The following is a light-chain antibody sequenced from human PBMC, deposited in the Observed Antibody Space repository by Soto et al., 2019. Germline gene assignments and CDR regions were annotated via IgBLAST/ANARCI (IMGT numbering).Light chain of an antibody. CDR2: GTS. J-gene: IGKJ4*01. CDR3: KYYGSSVT. Sequence: EIVVTQSPGTLSLSPGERATLSCRASQSISNDHLAWYQQKPGQAPRLLIYGTSNRATGGIADRFSGSGSGTDVTLTISRLEPEDFAVYYCKYYGSSVTFAGGTKVEIK. V-gene: IGKV3-20*01. CDR1: QSISNDH.